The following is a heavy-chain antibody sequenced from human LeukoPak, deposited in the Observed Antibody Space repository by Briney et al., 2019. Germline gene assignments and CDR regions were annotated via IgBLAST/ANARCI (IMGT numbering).Heavy chain of an antibody. D-gene: IGHD3-10*01. CDR2: ISSSSSYI. V-gene: IGHV3-21*01. Sequence: GGSLRLSCAASGFTFSSYSMNWVRQAPGKGLEWVSSISSSSSYIYYADSVKGRFTISRDNAKNSLYLQMNSLRAEDTAVYYCARGSYGSGSSFDYWCQGTLVTVSS. CDR3: ARGSYGSGSSFDY. J-gene: IGHJ4*02. CDR1: GFTFSSYS.